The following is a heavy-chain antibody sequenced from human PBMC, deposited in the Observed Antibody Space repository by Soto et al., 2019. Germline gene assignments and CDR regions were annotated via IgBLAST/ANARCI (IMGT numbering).Heavy chain of an antibody. V-gene: IGHV3-21*01. CDR3: AREQVPAALPYYFDY. D-gene: IGHD2-2*01. J-gene: IGHJ4*02. CDR1: GFTFSSYS. Sequence: GGSLRLSCAASGFTFSSYSMNWVRQAPGKGLEWVSSISSSSSYIYYADSVKGRFTISRDNAKNSLYLQMNSLRAEDTAVYYCAREQVPAALPYYFDYWGQGTLVTVSS. CDR2: ISSSSSYI.